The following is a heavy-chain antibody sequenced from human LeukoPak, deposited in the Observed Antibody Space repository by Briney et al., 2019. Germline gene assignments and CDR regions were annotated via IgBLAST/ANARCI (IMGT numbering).Heavy chain of an antibody. CDR1: GFTFSSYA. J-gene: IGHJ5*02. CDR2: ISYDGSNK. D-gene: IGHD2-2*01. CDR3: ARSLGYCSSTSCIPLNWFDP. V-gene: IGHV3-30*01. Sequence: GGSLRLSCAAPGFTFSSYAMHWVRQAPGKGLEWVAVISYDGSNKYYADSVKGRFTISRDNSKNTLYLQMNSLRAEDTAVYYCARSLGYCSSTSCIPLNWFDPWGQGTLVTVSS.